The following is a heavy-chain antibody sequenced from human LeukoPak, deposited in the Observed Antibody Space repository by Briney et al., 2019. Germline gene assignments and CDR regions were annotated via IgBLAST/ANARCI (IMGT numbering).Heavy chain of an antibody. D-gene: IGHD6-13*01. CDR1: GYTFTGYY. Sequence: ASVKVSCKASGYTFTGYYMHWVRQAPGQGLEWMGWINPNSGGTNYAQKFQGRVTMTRDTSISTAYMELSRLRSDDTAVYYCARDQGGSSWTPYNWFDPWGQGTLVTVSS. V-gene: IGHV1-2*02. CDR2: INPNSGGT. J-gene: IGHJ5*02. CDR3: ARDQGGSSWTPYNWFDP.